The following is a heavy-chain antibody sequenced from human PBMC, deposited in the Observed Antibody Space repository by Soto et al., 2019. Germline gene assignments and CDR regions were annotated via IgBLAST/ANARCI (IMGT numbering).Heavy chain of an antibody. CDR2: INAGNGNT. D-gene: IGHD3-22*01. J-gene: IGHJ4*02. Sequence: ASVKVSCKASGYTFTSYAMHWVRQAPGQRLEWMGWINAGNGNTKYSQKFQGRVTITRDTSASTAYMELSSLRSEDTAVYYCARDPPYDSSGYYYPGWGQGTQVTVSS. CDR1: GYTFTSYA. V-gene: IGHV1-3*01. CDR3: ARDPPYDSSGYYYPG.